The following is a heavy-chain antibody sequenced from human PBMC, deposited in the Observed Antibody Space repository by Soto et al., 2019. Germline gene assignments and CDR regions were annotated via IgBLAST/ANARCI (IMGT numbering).Heavy chain of an antibody. CDR3: ARARGSGKQFDY. J-gene: IGHJ4*02. CDR2: ISSSSSYI. CDR1: GFTFSSYS. Sequence: GSLRLSCAASGFTFSSYSMNWVRQAPGKGMEWVSSISSSSSYIYYADSVKGRFTISRDNAKNSLYLQMNSLRAEDTAVYYCARARGSGKQFDYWGQGTLVTVSS. V-gene: IGHV3-21*01. D-gene: IGHD2-15*01.